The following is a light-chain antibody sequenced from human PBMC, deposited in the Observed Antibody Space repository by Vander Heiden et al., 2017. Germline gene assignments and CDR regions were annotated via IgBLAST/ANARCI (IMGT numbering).Light chain of an antibody. Sequence: EIVMTQSPATLSVSPGDRFTITCRASQSVSRNLAWHQQKRGQAPRLLIYGASTRATGIPARFSGSGSGTDFTLTISSLQSEDFAVYYCQQYKNWPPYTFGPGTKLEI. CDR3: QQYKNWPPYT. V-gene: IGKV3-15*01. J-gene: IGKJ2*01. CDR2: GAS. CDR1: QSVSRN.